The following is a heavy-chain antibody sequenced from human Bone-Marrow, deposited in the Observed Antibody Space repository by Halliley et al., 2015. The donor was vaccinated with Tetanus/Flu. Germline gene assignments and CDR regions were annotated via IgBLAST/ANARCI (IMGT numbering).Heavy chain of an antibody. J-gene: IGHJ5*02. V-gene: IGHV3-43*02. Sequence: LEWVSFISGDGGLRHYADSVKGRLTISRDNRKNSLYLQMNSLTTDDTALYYCARELPYSPSGLDPWGQGTLVTVAS. D-gene: IGHD5-18*01. CDR2: ISGDGGLR. CDR3: ARELPYSPSGLDP.